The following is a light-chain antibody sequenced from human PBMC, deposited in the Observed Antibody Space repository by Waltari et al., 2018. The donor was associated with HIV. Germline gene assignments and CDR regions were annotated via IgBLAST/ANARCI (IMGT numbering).Light chain of an antibody. V-gene: IGLV1-44*01. CDR3: AAWDDSLNGPL. CDR2: SDN. J-gene: IGLJ3*02. CDR1: SPHIGRNA. Sequence: QSVLTQPPSASGTPGQRVTISCSGSSPHIGRNAVNWYQQVPGTAPKLLIYSDNQRPSGVPDRFSGSKSGTSASLAISGLQSEDEANYYCAAWDDSLNGPLFGGGTKLTVL.